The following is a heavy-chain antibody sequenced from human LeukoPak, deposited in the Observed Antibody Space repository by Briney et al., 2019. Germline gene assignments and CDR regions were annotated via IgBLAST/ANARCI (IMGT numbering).Heavy chain of an antibody. D-gene: IGHD5-12*01. CDR3: ARVSTPSAYDPFDF. V-gene: IGHV5-51*01. Sequence: KNGESLKISCKGSGYSFTSHWIGWVRQMPGKGLEWMGIIYPGDFDTRYSPSFQGQVTISADKSISTAYPQWSSLKASDTAMYYCARVSTPSAYDPFDFWGQGTLVTVSS. J-gene: IGHJ4*02. CDR1: GYSFTSHW. CDR2: IYPGDFDT.